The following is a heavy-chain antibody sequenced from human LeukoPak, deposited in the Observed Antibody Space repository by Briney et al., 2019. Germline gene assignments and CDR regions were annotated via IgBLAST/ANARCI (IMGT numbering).Heavy chain of an antibody. CDR1: GYSISSGYY. D-gene: IGHD3-10*01. Sequence: SETLSLTCAVSGYSISSGYYWGWIRQPAGKGLEWIGRIYTSGSTNYNPSLKSRVTMSVDTSKNQFSLKLSSVTAADTAVYYCAREVGYKGFDPWGQGTLVTVSS. CDR2: IYTSGST. J-gene: IGHJ5*02. V-gene: IGHV4-4*07. CDR3: AREVGYKGFDP.